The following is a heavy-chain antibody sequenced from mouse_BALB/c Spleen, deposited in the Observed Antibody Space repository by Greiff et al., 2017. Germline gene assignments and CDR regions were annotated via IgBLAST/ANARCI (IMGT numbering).Heavy chain of an antibody. CDR2: IDPSDSYT. Sequence: QVHVKQSGAELVKPGASVKLSCKASGYTFTSYWMHWVKQRPGQGLEWIGEIDPSDSYTNYNQKFKGKATLTVDKSSSTAYMQLSSLTSEDSAVYYCAREGYGNYACAYWGQGTLVTVSA. V-gene: IGHV1-69*02. CDR1: GYTFTSYW. CDR3: AREGYGNYACAY. D-gene: IGHD2-1*01. J-gene: IGHJ3*01.